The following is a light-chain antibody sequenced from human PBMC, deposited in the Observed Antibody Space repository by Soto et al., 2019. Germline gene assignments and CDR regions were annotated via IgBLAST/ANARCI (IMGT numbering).Light chain of an antibody. Sequence: QSVLAQPASVSGSPGQSITISCTGTSSDVGGYNYVSWYQQHPGKAPKLMIYDVSNRPSGVSNRFSGSKSGNTASLTISGLQAEDEADYYCSSYTSSSTLVFVFGTGTK. CDR2: DVS. J-gene: IGLJ1*01. CDR1: SSDVGGYNY. CDR3: SSYTSSSTLVFV. V-gene: IGLV2-14*01.